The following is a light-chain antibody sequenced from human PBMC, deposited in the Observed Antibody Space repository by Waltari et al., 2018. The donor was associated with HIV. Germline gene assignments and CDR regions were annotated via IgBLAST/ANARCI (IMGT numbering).Light chain of an antibody. CDR2: EVS. Sequence: QSALTQPASVSGSPGQSINISCTGTSSDVGNYNLVSWYQQHPGKVPKVMIYEVSKRPSGVSNRFSGSKSGNRASLTISGLQAEDEADYYCCSYAGSSAVVFGGGTKLTVL. V-gene: IGLV2-23*02. CDR3: CSYAGSSAVV. J-gene: IGLJ2*01. CDR1: SSDVGNYNL.